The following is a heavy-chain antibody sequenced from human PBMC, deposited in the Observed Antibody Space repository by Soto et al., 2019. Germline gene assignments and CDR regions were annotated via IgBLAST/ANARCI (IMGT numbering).Heavy chain of an antibody. CDR2: ISAYHGNT. J-gene: IGHJ6*02. CDR3: ARDPDLYIAAANMGDMDV. D-gene: IGHD6-13*01. CDR1: GYTFTSYG. Sequence: QVQLVQSGAEVKKPGASVKVSCKASGYTFTSYGISWVRQALGQGLEWMGWISAYHGNTNYAQKLQGRVTMTTDRSTSTAYMGLRSWRSDDTAVYYCARDPDLYIAAANMGDMDVWGQGTTVTVS. V-gene: IGHV1-18*04.